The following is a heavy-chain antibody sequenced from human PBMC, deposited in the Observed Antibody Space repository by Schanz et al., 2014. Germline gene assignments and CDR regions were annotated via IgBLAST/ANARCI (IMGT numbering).Heavy chain of an antibody. CDR3: AKDIGGAVAAPVYDS. D-gene: IGHD2-15*01. J-gene: IGHJ4*02. Sequence: DVQLVESGGGLAQPGGSLRLSCVASGFMFTKYAMNWVRQAPGKGLEWVSGISGTGTKTYYADSVKSRFTISRDNSKNTVFLQMSNLRADDTALYYCAKDIGGAVAAPVYDSWGQGTLVTVSS. V-gene: IGHV3-23*04. CDR2: ISGTGTKT. CDR1: GFMFTKYA.